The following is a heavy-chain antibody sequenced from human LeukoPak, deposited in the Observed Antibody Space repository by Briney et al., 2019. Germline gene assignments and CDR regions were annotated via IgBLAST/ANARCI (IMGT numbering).Heavy chain of an antibody. CDR1: GFTFSSYA. V-gene: IGHV3-30-3*01. CDR2: ISYDGSNK. D-gene: IGHD3-9*01. Sequence: PGRSLRLSCAASGFTFSSYAMHWVRQAPGKGLEWVAVISYDGSNKYYADSVKGRFTISRDNSKNTLYLQMNSLRAEDTAVYYCARDGARYFDWLFPNANRRYFDYWGQGTLVTVSS. J-gene: IGHJ4*02. CDR3: ARDGARYFDWLFPNANRRYFDY.